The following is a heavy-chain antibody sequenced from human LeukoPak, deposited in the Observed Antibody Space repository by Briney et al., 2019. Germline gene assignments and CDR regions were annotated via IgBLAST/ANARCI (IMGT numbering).Heavy chain of an antibody. CDR3: AKFHAVTIGPVAIDY. V-gene: IGHV3-33*06. Sequence: PGGSLRLSCAASGFTFSNYGMHWVRQAPGKGLEWVALIWYDGSNKYYADSVKGRFTISRDNSKNTLYLQMNSLRAEDTAVYYCAKFHAVTIGPVAIDYWGQGTLVTVSS. CDR2: IWYDGSNK. D-gene: IGHD4-17*01. CDR1: GFTFSNYG. J-gene: IGHJ4*02.